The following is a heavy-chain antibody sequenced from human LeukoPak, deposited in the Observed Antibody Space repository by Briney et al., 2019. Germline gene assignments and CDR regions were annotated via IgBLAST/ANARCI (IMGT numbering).Heavy chain of an antibody. CDR3: AKHLTAMVDFDY. CDR1: GFTFEDYG. J-gene: IGHJ4*02. Sequence: GGSLRLSCAASGFTFEDYGMSWVRQAPGKGLEWVSGINWHGDRTGYADSVKGRFTISRDNAKNSLYLQMNSLRAEDTAVYYCAKHLTAMVDFDYWGQGTLVTVSS. CDR2: INWHGDRT. V-gene: IGHV3-20*04. D-gene: IGHD5-18*01.